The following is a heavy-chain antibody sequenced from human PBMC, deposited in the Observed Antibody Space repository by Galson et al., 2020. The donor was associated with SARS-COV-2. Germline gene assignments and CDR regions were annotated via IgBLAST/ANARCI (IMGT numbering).Heavy chain of an antibody. Sequence: ASETLSLTCTVSGGSISSGDYYWSWIRQPPGKGLEWIGYIYYSGSTYYNPSLKSRVTMSVDTSKNQFSLKLSSMTAADTAVYYCARTLPGIPVTTTTRGYYFDYWGQGTLVTVSS. D-gene: IGHD2-2*01. CDR3: ARTLPGIPVTTTTRGYYFDY. J-gene: IGHJ4*02. CDR1: GGSISSGDYY. CDR2: IYYSGST. V-gene: IGHV4-30-4*01.